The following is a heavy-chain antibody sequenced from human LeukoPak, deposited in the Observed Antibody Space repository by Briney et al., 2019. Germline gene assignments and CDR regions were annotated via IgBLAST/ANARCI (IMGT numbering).Heavy chain of an antibody. CDR3: AKDSGLTTRNWFDP. V-gene: IGHV3-23*01. CDR1: GFTFSSYA. D-gene: IGHD4-11*01. J-gene: IGHJ5*02. CDR2: ISGSGGST. Sequence: PGGSLRLSCVASGFTFSSYAMSWVRQAPGKGLEWVSAISGSGGSTYYADSVKGRFTISRDNSKNTLYLQMNSLRAEDTAVYYCAKDSGLTTRNWFDPWGQGTLVTVSS.